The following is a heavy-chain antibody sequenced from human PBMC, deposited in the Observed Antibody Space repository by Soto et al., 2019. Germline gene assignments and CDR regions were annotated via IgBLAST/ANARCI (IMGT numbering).Heavy chain of an antibody. Sequence: QVHLVQSGAEVKKPGASVKVSCKGSGYAFTTYGITWVRQATGQGLEWMGWISAHNGNTNYAQKLQGRVTVTRDTSTSTASMELRSLRSDDTAVYYCARGRYGDYWGQGALVTVSS. CDR1: GYAFTTYG. CDR3: ARGRYGDY. V-gene: IGHV1-18*01. J-gene: IGHJ4*02. CDR2: ISAHNGNT. D-gene: IGHD1-1*01.